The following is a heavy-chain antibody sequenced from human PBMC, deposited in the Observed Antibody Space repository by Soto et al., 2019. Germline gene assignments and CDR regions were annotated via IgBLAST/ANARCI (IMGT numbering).Heavy chain of an antibody. J-gene: IGHJ6*02. CDR2: ISSRSDI. D-gene: IGHD2-2*02. V-gene: IGHV3-21*01. CDR1: GFTFITYS. CDR3: AREYTAWPLAYGLDV. Sequence: GSLRLSCLGSGFTFITYSINWVRHAPGKGLEWVSSISSRSDIYYADSVKGRFTISRDNAKNSVSLQMNSLRAEDTAVYYCAREYTAWPLAYGLDVWGQGTTVTV.